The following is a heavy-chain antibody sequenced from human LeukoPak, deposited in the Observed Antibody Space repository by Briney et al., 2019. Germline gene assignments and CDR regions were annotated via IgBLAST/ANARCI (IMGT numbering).Heavy chain of an antibody. D-gene: IGHD3-22*01. CDR2: ISGSGGST. CDR1: GFTFSSYG. V-gene: IGHV3-23*01. CDR3: AKDLRQTSGYYNWFDP. J-gene: IGHJ5*02. Sequence: GRSLRLSCAASGFTFSSYGMHWVRQAPGKGLEWVSAISGSGGSTYYADSVKGRFTISRDNSKNTLYLQMNSLRAEDTAVYYCAKDLRQTSGYYNWFDPWGQGTLVTVSS.